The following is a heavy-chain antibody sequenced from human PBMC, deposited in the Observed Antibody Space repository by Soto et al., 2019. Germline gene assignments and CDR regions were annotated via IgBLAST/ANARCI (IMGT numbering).Heavy chain of an antibody. CDR1: GASITNYF. CDR2: ISISGIT. CDR3: ASLGPTVDY. J-gene: IGHJ4*02. D-gene: IGHD1-26*01. Sequence: SETLSLTCAVSGASITNYFWNWVRQPAGKGLEWIGRISISGITNYNPSLKSRVTMSLDTSKNQFSLKLSSVTAADTAVYYCASLGPTVDYWGQGTRVTVSS. V-gene: IGHV4-4*07.